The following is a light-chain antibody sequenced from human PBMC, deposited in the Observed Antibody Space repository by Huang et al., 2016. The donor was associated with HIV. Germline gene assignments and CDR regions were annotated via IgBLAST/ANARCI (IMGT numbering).Light chain of an antibody. V-gene: IGKV4-1*01. Sequence: DIVLTQSPDSLAVSMGERATINCRSSQSVYYRSNSKNYLALLQQKPGQAPRRLIYWASAREAGVPDRFTGSGSGTDFTLTISTLEAEDAAVYYCQQYYSIPQTFGQGTKVEI. CDR3: QQYYSIPQT. CDR1: QSVYYRSNSKNY. CDR2: WAS. J-gene: IGKJ1*01.